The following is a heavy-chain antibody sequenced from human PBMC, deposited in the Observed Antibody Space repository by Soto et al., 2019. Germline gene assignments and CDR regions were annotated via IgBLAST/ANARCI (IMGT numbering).Heavy chain of an antibody. J-gene: IGHJ4*02. CDR1: GYIFTAYW. V-gene: IGHV5-51*01. D-gene: IGHD6-13*01. CDR3: ARHLRGSSLPDY. CDR2: IFPGDSDT. Sequence: GESLKISCKGSGYIFTAYWIGWVRQRPGKGLEWLGIIFPGDSDTRFSPSFQGQVTFSVDKSINTAYLQLTSLTASDTAIYYCARHLRGSSLPDYWGQGTLVTVSS.